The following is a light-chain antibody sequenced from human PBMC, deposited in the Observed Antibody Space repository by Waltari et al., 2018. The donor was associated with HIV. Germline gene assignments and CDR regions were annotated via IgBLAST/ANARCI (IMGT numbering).Light chain of an antibody. CDR2: SDD. J-gene: IGLJ3*02. Sequence: QSVLTQPPSASGTPGQRVTIPCSGSNSNIGRTPVSWYQQLPGTAPKLLIYSDDQRPSGVPDRFSGSKSGTSASLAISGLQSEDEADYYCAVWDDGLNGPEFGGGTKLTVL. V-gene: IGLV1-44*01. CDR1: NSNIGRTP. CDR3: AVWDDGLNGPE.